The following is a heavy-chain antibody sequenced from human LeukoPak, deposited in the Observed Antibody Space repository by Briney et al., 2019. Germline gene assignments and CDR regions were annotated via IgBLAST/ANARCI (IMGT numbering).Heavy chain of an antibody. V-gene: IGHV1-2*02. J-gene: IGHJ5*02. CDR2: INPNSGGT. D-gene: IGHD6-19*01. Sequence: WASVKLSCNASGYTFTGYYMHWVRQAPGQGLEWMGWINPNSGGTNYAQKFQGRVTMTRDTSISTAYMELSRLRSDDTAVYYCARDLRQWLVLGWFDPWGQGTLVTVSS. CDR1: GYTFTGYY. CDR3: ARDLRQWLVLGWFDP.